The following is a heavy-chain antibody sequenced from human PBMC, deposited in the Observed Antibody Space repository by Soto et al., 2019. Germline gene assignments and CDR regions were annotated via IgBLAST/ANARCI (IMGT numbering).Heavy chain of an antibody. Sequence: EVQLVESGGGLIQPGGSLRLSCAASGFTVSSNYMSWVRQAPGKGLEWVSLIYSGGSTYYADSVKGRFTISRDNSKNTLYLQMNSLRAEDTAVYYCARVGDFGYYYYGMDVWGQGTTVTVSS. CDR2: IYSGGST. CDR1: GFTVSSNY. V-gene: IGHV3-53*01. CDR3: ARVGDFGYYYYGMDV. D-gene: IGHD3-3*01. J-gene: IGHJ6*02.